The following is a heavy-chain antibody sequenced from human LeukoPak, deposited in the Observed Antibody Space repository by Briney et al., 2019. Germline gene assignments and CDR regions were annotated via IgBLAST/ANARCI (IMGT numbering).Heavy chain of an antibody. Sequence: GRSLRLSCAASGFTFVDYAMHWVRQGPGKALEWVSYISWNSASVGYADSVKGRFTISRDSAKNSLYLQMNSLTPEDTALYYCAKAKYASGSGSYSPFDNRGQGIRVTVSS. CDR1: GFTFVDYA. CDR2: ISWNSASV. J-gene: IGHJ4*02. D-gene: IGHD3-10*01. CDR3: AKAKYASGSGSYSPFDN. V-gene: IGHV3-9*01.